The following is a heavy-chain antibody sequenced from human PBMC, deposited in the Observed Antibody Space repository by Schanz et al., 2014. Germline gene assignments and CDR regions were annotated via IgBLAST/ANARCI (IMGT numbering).Heavy chain of an antibody. V-gene: IGHV1-2*04. J-gene: IGHJ4*02. Sequence: VQLEQSGAEVKKPGSSVKVSCKASGGTFSSFGINWVRQAPGQGLEWMGWINPNSGTTNYAQKFQGWVTMTRDTSISTAYMELSRLKSDDTAVYYCARDQSPYTNSSDVRYFDYWGQGTLVTVSS. CDR1: GGTFSSFG. CDR3: ARDQSPYTNSSDVRYFDY. CDR2: INPNSGTT. D-gene: IGHD6-6*01.